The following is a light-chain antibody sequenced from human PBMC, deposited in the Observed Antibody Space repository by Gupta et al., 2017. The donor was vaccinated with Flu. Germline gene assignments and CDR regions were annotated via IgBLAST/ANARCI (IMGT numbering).Light chain of an antibody. CDR1: QSVSSY. CDR2: DAS. Sequence: EIVLTHSPATLSLSPGERATLSCRASQSVSSYLAWYQQKPVQAPRLLIYDASNRATGIPARFSGSGSGTDFTLTISSLEPEDIAVYYCQQYSNWPSTFGQGTKLEIK. J-gene: IGKJ2*01. CDR3: QQYSNWPST. V-gene: IGKV3-11*01.